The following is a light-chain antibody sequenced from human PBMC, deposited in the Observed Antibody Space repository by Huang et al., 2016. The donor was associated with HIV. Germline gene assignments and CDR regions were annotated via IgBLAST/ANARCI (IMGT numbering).Light chain of an antibody. V-gene: IGKV3-11*01. CDR1: QIVSSY. Sequence: ELVLTQSPATLSLSPGQRATLSCRASQIVSSYLAWYQQKPGQAPRLIIYDTSKRATGVPARFSGSGSGTDFTLTINRLEPEDFAVYYCQQHSNWPLLGQGTKLEI. CDR3: QQHSNWPL. J-gene: IGKJ2*01. CDR2: DTS.